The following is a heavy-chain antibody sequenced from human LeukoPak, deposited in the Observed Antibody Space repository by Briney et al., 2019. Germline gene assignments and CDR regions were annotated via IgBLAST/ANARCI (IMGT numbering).Heavy chain of an antibody. D-gene: IGHD3-22*01. CDR2: IYNGGST. CDR3: ARTRFKTAYSYDSSGYFLHY. J-gene: IGHJ4*02. CDR1: GYSIIGGYY. Sequence: SETLSPTCAVSGYSIIGGYYWGWIRQPPGKGLEWVGSIYNGGSTYYNPSLKGRVTIPIDTSKNQFSLKLSSVTAADTAVYYCARTRFKTAYSYDSSGYFLHYWGQGNLVTVSS. V-gene: IGHV4-38-2*01.